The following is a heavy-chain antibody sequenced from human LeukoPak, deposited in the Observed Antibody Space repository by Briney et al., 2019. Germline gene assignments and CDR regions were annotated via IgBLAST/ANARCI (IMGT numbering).Heavy chain of an antibody. D-gene: IGHD5-24*01. V-gene: IGHV1-2*02. Sequence: ASVQVSRKASGYTFTGYYMHWVGQAPGQGIEWMGWINPNIGGTNYAQKSQGRVTMTRDTSNSTAYTELRRLRSVDTAVYCCARPGDVEMATFDSGGQGTLVTVSS. J-gene: IGHJ4*02. CDR1: GYTFTGYY. CDR3: ARPGDVEMATFDS. CDR2: INPNIGGT.